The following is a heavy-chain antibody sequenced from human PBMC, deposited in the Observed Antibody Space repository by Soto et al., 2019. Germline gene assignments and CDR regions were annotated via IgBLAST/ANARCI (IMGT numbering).Heavy chain of an antibody. CDR3: ARVWGMTPDY. CDR2: FYYSGST. CDR1: GGSISSGGYY. V-gene: IGHV4-31*03. Sequence: QVQLQESGPGLVKPSQTLSLTCTVSGGSISSGGYYWSWIRQHPGKGLEWIGHFYYSGSTYYNPSLKGRVTMSVDTSKNQFSLKLSSVTAADTAMYYCARVWGMTPDYWGQGTLVTVSS. D-gene: IGHD7-27*01. J-gene: IGHJ4*02.